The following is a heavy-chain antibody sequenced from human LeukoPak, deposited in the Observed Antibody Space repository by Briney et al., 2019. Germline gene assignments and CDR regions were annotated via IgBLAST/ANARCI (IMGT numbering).Heavy chain of an antibody. Sequence: LRLSCAASGFTFDDYAMHWVRQAPGKGLEWVSLISGDGGSTYYADSVKGGFTISRDNSKNSLYLQMNSLRTEDTALYYCAKDSGPLFVEMATMYFDYWGQGTLVTVSS. D-gene: IGHD5-24*01. CDR3: AKDSGPLFVEMATMYFDY. J-gene: IGHJ4*02. CDR1: GFTFDDYA. V-gene: IGHV3-43*02. CDR2: ISGDGGST.